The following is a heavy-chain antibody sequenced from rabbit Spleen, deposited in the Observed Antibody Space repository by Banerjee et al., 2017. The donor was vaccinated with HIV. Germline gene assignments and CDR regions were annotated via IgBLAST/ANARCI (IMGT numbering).Heavy chain of an antibody. D-gene: IGHD1-1*01. CDR1: GFSFSSSDY. CDR3: ARDLTGVIGWNFGW. CDR2: IDTSDGDT. Sequence: QSLEESGGDLVKPGASLTLTCTASGFSFSSSDYMCWVRQAPGKGLEWIACIDTSDGDTDYANWPKGRFTISRTSSTTVTLQMTSLTAADTATYFCARDLTGVIGWNFGWWGQGTLVTVS. J-gene: IGHJ4*01. V-gene: IGHV1S40*01.